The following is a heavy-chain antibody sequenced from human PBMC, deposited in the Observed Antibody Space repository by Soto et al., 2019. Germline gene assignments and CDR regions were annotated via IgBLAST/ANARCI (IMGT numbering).Heavy chain of an antibody. CDR3: ARVTAMAYGSWFDP. Sequence: SETLSLTCTVSGGSISSYYWSWIRQPPGKGLEWIGYIYYSGSTNYNPSLKSRVTISVDTSKHQFSLKLSSVTAADTAVYYCARVTAMAYGSWFDPWGQGTLVTVSS. CDR1: GGSISSYY. D-gene: IGHD5-18*01. V-gene: IGHV4-59*01. J-gene: IGHJ5*02. CDR2: IYYSGST.